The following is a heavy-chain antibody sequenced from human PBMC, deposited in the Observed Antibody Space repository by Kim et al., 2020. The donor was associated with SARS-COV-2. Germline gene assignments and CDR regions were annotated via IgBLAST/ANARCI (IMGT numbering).Heavy chain of an antibody. J-gene: IGHJ6*02. Sequence: ASVKVSCKASGYTFTSYAMNWVRQAPGQGLEWMEWINTNTGNPTYAQGFTGRFVFSLDTSVSTAYLQISSLKAEDTAVYYCARPSNNYDSSGYYYQTYYYYGMDVWGQGTTVTVSS. D-gene: IGHD3-22*01. CDR3: ARPSNNYDSSGYYYQTYYYYGMDV. V-gene: IGHV7-4-1*02. CDR2: INTNTGNP. CDR1: GYTFTSYA.